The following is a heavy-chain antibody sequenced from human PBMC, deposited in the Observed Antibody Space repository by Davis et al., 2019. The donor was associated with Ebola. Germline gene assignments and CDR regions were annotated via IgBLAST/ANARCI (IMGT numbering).Heavy chain of an antibody. Sequence: GESLKISCAASGFTFSSYWMSWVRQAPGKGLEWVANIKQDGSEKYYVDSVKGRFTISRDNAKNSLYLQMNSLRAEDTAVYYCARGGGSSWTRNSFDYWGQGTLVTVSS. J-gene: IGHJ4*02. V-gene: IGHV3-7*01. CDR1: GFTFSSYW. CDR2: IKQDGSEK. CDR3: ARGGGSSWTRNSFDY. D-gene: IGHD6-13*01.